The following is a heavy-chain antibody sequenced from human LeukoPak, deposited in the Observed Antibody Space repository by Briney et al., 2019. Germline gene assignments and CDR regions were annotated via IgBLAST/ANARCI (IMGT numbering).Heavy chain of an antibody. D-gene: IGHD4-23*01. CDR3: AREDGGLPS. Sequence: GGSLRLSCAASGFTFSSYGMHWVRQAPGKGLEWVSGINWNGGRTGYADSVKGRFTISRDNAKNSLYLQMNSLSAEDTALYYCAREDGGLPSWGQGTLVTISS. CDR1: GFTFSSYG. V-gene: IGHV3-20*04. J-gene: IGHJ5*02. CDR2: INWNGGRT.